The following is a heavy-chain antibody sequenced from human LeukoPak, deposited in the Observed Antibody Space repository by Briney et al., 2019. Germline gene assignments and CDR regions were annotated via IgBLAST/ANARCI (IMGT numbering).Heavy chain of an antibody. V-gene: IGHV3-23*01. D-gene: IGHD2-8*02. Sequence: AGGPLRFSCAVPGFTFSDYYMTWIRRAPGKGLEWVSASSRSGGSTYYADSVRARFTISRDNSKSTLSLQMNSLRAEDTAIYYCATYRQVLLPLESWGQGTLVTVSS. CDR3: ATYRQVLLPLES. J-gene: IGHJ5*02. CDR1: GFTFSDYY. CDR2: SSRSGGST.